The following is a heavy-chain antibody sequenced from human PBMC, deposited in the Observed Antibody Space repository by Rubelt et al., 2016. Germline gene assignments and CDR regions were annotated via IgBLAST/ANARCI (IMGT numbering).Heavy chain of an antibody. Sequence: QVQLQQWGAGLLKPSETLSLTCAVCGGSLSGYYWAWIRQPPGKGLEWIGEINHRGSTDYNPSLKGRVTISIDTSKNEFTLKLKSVTAADTAVYYCAREFDGSSGEDYWCQGTLVIVSS. D-gene: IGHD3-16*01. CDR2: INHRGST. V-gene: IGHV4-34*01. CDR3: AREFDGSSGEDY. J-gene: IGHJ4*02. CDR1: GGSLSGYY.